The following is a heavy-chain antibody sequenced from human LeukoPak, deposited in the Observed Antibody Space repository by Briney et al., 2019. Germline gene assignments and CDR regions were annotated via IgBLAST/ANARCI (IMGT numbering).Heavy chain of an antibody. CDR2: ISSSGSTI. D-gene: IGHD1-14*01. V-gene: IGHV3-11*01. CDR1: GFTFSDYY. CDR3: ARPSYPDDYYYYYGMDV. J-gene: IGHJ6*02. Sequence: PGGSLRPSCAASGFTFSDYYMSWIRQAPGKGLEWVSYISSSGSTIYYADSVKGRFTISRDNAKNSLYLQMNSLRAEDTAVYYCARPSYPDDYYYYYGMDVWGQGTTVTVSS.